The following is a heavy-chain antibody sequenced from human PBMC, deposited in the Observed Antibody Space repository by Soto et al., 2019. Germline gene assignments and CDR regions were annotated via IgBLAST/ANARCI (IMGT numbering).Heavy chain of an antibody. CDR3: AKEGSPKVSRWDDY. CDR2: ISHEGGTQ. V-gene: IGHV3-30*18. CDR1: GFTFSDYG. D-gene: IGHD1-26*01. Sequence: HHWGSLRISCAASGFTFSDYGIDWIRQAPGKGLEWVAVISHEGGTQYYADSVRGRFTVSRDNSKNILYLQMDSLRPEDTAVYFCAKEGSPKVSRWDDYWGQGTLVTVSS. J-gene: IGHJ4*02.